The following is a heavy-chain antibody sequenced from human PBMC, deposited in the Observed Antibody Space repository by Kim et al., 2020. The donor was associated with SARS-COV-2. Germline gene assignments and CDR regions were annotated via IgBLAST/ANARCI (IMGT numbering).Heavy chain of an antibody. J-gene: IGHJ4*02. CDR2: K. D-gene: IGHD6-13*01. Sequence: KYYVDSVKGRFTISRDNAKNSLYLQMNSLGAEDTAVYYGARVPSSSWYFDYWGQGTLVTVSS. V-gene: IGHV3-7*03. CDR3: ARVPSSSWYFDY.